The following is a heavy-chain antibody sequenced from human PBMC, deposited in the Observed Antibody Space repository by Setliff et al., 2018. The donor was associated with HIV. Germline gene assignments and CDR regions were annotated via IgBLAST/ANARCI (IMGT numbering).Heavy chain of an antibody. CDR3: ASSWSRVPYYGMDA. CDR1: GSTFSTYD. Sequence: GASVKVSCKASGSTFSTYDINWVRQAPGQGPEWMGWMNPNSGNTGYAPKLQGRVTMTRNTSISTAYMELSSLRSDDTAVYYCASSWSRVPYYGMDAWG. J-gene: IGHJ6*01. CDR2: MNPNSGNT. D-gene: IGHD6-13*01. V-gene: IGHV1-8*01.